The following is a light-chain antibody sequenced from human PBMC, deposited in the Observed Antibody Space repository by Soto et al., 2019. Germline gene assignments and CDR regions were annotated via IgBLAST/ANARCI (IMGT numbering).Light chain of an antibody. Sequence: IQMTQSPSSLSASVGDRVTITCRASRYIRTALSWYQHRPGQAPKVLICVASSLQSGVPSRFSGSGSGTDFTLNISSLQPEDFATYYCLQDYNYPWTFGKGTKVEIK. V-gene: IGKV1-6*01. CDR3: LQDYNYPWT. CDR2: VAS. CDR1: RYIRTA. J-gene: IGKJ1*01.